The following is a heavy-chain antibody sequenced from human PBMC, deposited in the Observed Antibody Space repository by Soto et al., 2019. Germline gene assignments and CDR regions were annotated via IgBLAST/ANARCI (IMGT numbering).Heavy chain of an antibody. CDR3: ASSPNREL. J-gene: IGHJ2*01. D-gene: IGHD2-8*01. V-gene: IGHV3-66*01. Sequence: EVQLVESGGGLVQPGGSLRLSCAASGFTVSDNYVRWVRQAPGKGLECVSLIYSGGSTYYADSVKDRFTISRDSFTNTLYLQMNGLRGDDTAVYYWASSPNRELWGRGTLVTVSS. CDR1: GFTVSDNY. CDR2: IYSGGST.